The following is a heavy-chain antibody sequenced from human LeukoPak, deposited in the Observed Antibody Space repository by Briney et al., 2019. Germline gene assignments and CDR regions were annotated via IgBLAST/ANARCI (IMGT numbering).Heavy chain of an antibody. J-gene: IGHJ4*02. Sequence: GSLRLSCAASGFTFSSYAMSWVRQAPGKGLEWISTISGSGGGTYYADSVKGRFTISRDNSKNTLYLQMNSLRAEDTAVYFCAKYSGSYYYPPNWDSWGQGTLVTVSS. V-gene: IGHV3-23*01. CDR1: GFTFSSYA. CDR3: AKYSGSYYYPPNWDS. CDR2: ISGSGGGT. D-gene: IGHD1-26*01.